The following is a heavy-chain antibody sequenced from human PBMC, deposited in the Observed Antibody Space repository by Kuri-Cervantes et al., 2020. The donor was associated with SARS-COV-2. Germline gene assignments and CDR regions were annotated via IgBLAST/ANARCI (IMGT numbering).Heavy chain of an antibody. Sequence: GESLKISCAASGFSFSNYAMHWVRQAPGKGLEWVAFIRYDGSNKYYADSVKGRFTISRDNSKNTLYLQMNSLRAEDTAVYYCAKDTVRDVWGSYRSEPGGYWGQGTRVTVSS. CDR1: GFSFSNYA. D-gene: IGHD3-16*02. V-gene: IGHV3-30*02. J-gene: IGHJ4*02. CDR3: AKDTVRDVWGSYRSEPGGY. CDR2: IRYDGSNK.